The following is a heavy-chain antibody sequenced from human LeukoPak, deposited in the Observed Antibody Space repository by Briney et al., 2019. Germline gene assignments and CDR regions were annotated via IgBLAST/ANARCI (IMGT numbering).Heavy chain of an antibody. CDR1: GGSVSSNDYY. Sequence: SETLSLTCTISGGSVSSNDYYWGWIRQPPGRGLEWIGTIHYSGSTYYNPSLKSRVTISVDTSKNQFSLKLSSVTAADTAVYYCARLPDKGSDTTIFGVVIPYYFDYWGQGTLVTVSS. D-gene: IGHD3-3*01. CDR3: ARLPDKGSDTTIFGVVIPYYFDY. J-gene: IGHJ4*02. V-gene: IGHV4-39*01. CDR2: IHYSGST.